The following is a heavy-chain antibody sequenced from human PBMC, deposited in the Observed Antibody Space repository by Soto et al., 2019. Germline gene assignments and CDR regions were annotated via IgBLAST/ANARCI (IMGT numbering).Heavy chain of an antibody. CDR2: IIPILGIA. CDR1: GGTFSSYT. V-gene: IGHV1-69*02. CDR3: AIAVASTHGMDV. Sequence: QVQLVQSGAEVKKPGSSVKVSCKASGGTFSSYTISWVRQAPGQGLEWMGRIIPILGIANYAQKFQGRVTITAHKSTSTGYMELSSLRSEDTGVYYCAIAVASTHGMDVWGQGTTVTVSS. J-gene: IGHJ6*02. D-gene: IGHD6-19*01.